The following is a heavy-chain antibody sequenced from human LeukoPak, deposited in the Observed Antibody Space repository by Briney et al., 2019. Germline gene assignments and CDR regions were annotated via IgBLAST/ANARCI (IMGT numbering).Heavy chain of an antibody. J-gene: IGHJ4*02. Sequence: KPSETLSLTCTVSGGSIRSYYWSWIRQPAGKGLEWIGHIYTTGTTNSNPSLKSRVTMSIDTSKNQFSLNLRSVTAADTAVYYCAKVAKYYYGPETYFFFEHWGQGTLVTVSS. CDR3: AKVAKYYYGPETYFFFEH. V-gene: IGHV4-4*07. CDR1: GGSIRSYY. CDR2: IYTTGTT. D-gene: IGHD3-10*01.